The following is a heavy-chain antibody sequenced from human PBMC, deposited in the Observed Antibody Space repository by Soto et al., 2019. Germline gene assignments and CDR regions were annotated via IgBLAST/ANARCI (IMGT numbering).Heavy chain of an antibody. D-gene: IGHD2-21*02. J-gene: IGHJ5*02. CDR3: ARDLAYCGGDCYGWFDP. CDR2: IIPIFGTA. CDR1: GGTFSSYA. Sequence: QVQLVQSGAEVKKPGSSVKVSCKASGGTFSSYAISWVRQAPGQGLEWMGGIIPIFGTANYAQKFQGRVTITADKSTSTAYRELSSLRSEDTAVYYCARDLAYCGGDCYGWFDPWGQGTLVTVSS. V-gene: IGHV1-69*06.